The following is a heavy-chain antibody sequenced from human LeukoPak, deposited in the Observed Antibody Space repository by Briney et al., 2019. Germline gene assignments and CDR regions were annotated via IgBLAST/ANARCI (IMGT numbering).Heavy chain of an antibody. Sequence: SSETLSLTCTVSGGSISSYYWSWIRQPPGKGLEWIGNIYYSGSTNYNPSLKSRVTISVDASKKQFSLKLSSVTAADTAVYYCARDSYISGAFDYWGQGTLVTVSS. V-gene: IGHV4-59*01. D-gene: IGHD6-19*01. CDR2: IYYSGST. CDR3: ARDSYISGAFDY. CDR1: GGSISSYY. J-gene: IGHJ4*02.